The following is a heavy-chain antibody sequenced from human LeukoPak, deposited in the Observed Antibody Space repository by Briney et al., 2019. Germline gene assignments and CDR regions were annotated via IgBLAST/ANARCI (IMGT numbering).Heavy chain of an antibody. V-gene: IGHV1-18*01. Sequence: RGASVKVSCKASGYTFTSYGISWVRQAPGQGLEWMGWISAYNGNTNYAQKLQGRVTMTTDTSTSTAYMELSRLRSDDTAVYYCARETSTLYDFWSHIPVWGQGTLVTVSS. CDR2: ISAYNGNT. CDR3: ARETSTLYDFWSHIPV. D-gene: IGHD3-3*01. CDR1: GYTFTSYG. J-gene: IGHJ4*02.